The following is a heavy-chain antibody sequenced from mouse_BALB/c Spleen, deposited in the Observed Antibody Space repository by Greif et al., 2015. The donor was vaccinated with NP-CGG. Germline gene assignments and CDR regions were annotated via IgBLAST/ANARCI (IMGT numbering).Heavy chain of an antibody. CDR2: ISSGSSTI. CDR3: ARSVTGTSFAY. J-gene: IGHJ3*01. D-gene: IGHD4-1*01. CDR1: GFTFSSFG. V-gene: IGHV5-17*02. Sequence: EVMLVESGGGLVQPGGSRKLSCAASGFTFSSFGMHWVRQAPEKGLEWVAYISSGSSTIYYADTVKGRFTISRDNPKNTLFLQMTSLRSEDTAMYYCARSVTGTSFAYWGQGTLVTVSA.